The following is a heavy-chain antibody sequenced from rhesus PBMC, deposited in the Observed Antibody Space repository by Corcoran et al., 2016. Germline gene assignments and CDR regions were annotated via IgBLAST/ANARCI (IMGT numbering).Heavy chain of an antibody. V-gene: IGHV4-65*01. CDR1: GGSISSSNW. CDR2: ISGSSGST. CDR3: ASLDY. Sequence: QVQLQESGPGLVKPSETLSLTCAVSGGSISSSNWWSWIRQPPGKGLEWIGYISGSSGSTYYNPSLKSRVTISTDTSKNQFSLKLSSVTAADTAVYYCASLDYWGKGVLVTVSS. J-gene: IGHJ4*01.